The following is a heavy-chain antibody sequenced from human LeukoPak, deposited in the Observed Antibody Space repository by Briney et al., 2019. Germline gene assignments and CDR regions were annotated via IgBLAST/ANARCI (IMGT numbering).Heavy chain of an antibody. J-gene: IGHJ4*02. CDR1: GGSFSGYY. CDR3: AGGWYGREFDY. CDR2: INHSGST. Sequence: SETLSLTCAVYGGSFSGYYWSWIRQPPGKGLEWVGEINHSGSTNYNPSLKSRVTISVDTSKNQFSLKLSSVTAADTAVYYCAGGWYGREFDYWGQGTLVTVSS. D-gene: IGHD6-25*01. V-gene: IGHV4-34*01.